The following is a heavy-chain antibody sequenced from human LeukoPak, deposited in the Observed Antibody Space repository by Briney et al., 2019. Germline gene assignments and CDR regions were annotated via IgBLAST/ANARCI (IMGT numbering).Heavy chain of an antibody. J-gene: IGHJ6*02. CDR1: GFTFSHYS. V-gene: IGHV3-48*02. Sequence: GGSLRLSCVASGFTFSHYSMNWVRQAPGKGLEGGSYISASSSTIDYADSVKGRVTVSRDNAKNSLYLQMNSLRDEDTAVYYCASRPPGLSYYNGMDIWGQGTTVTVSS. CDR3: ASRPPGLSYYNGMDI. CDR2: ISASSSTI.